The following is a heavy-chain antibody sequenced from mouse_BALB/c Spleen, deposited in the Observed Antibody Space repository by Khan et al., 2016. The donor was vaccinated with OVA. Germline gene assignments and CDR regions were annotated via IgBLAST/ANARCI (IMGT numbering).Heavy chain of an antibody. CDR1: GFTFSSYA. J-gene: IGHJ4*01. CDR2: ISSGGHYT. Sequence: EVQLQESGGGLVKPGGSLKLSCSASGFTFSSYAMSWVRQTPEKRLELVATISSGGHYTFYPASVKGRFTISRDNARNTLYLQMNSLRSEDTAMHYCARSLVDYHAMEYWGQGTSVTVSS. D-gene: IGHD2-2*01. CDR3: ARSLVDYHAMEY. V-gene: IGHV5-9-3*01.